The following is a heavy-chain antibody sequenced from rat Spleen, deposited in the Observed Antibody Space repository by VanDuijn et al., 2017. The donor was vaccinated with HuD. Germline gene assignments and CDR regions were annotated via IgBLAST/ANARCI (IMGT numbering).Heavy chain of an antibody. CDR2: ISSGAGNT. CDR1: GFTFSKYG. V-gene: IGHV5S23*01. D-gene: IGHD1-12*03. J-gene: IGHJ1*01. CDR3: ARHAYYDGYYHWYFDF. Sequence: EVQLVESGGGLVQPGNSLKLSCAASGFTFSKYGMAWVRQAPTKDLEWVASISSGAGNTYYRDSVKGRFTISRDNAKSTLYLQMDSLRSEDTATYYCARHAYYDGYYHWYFDFWGPGTMVTVS.